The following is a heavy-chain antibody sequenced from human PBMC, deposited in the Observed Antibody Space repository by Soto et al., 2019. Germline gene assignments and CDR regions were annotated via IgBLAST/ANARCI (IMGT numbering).Heavy chain of an antibody. CDR3: ARGVTMVRGVIITAFDYYYGMDV. V-gene: IGHV4-39*07. Sequence: SETLSLTCTVSAGSVSTNSYSWGWIRQSPGKGLEWIGTIYSSENTYYNPSLLRRVTISVDTSKNQFSLKLSSVTAADTAVYYCARGVTMVRGVIITAFDYYYGMDVWGQGTTVT. CDR2: IYSSENT. D-gene: IGHD3-10*01. J-gene: IGHJ6*02. CDR1: AGSVSTNSYS.